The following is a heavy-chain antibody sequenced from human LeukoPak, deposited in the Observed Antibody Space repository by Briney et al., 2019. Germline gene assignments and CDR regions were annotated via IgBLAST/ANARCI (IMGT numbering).Heavy chain of an antibody. J-gene: IGHJ4*02. V-gene: IGHV1-18*01. Sequence: ASVKVSCKASGYTFVSHGISWVRQAPGQGLEWMGWISVYNGNPNYAQKLQGRVTMTTDTSTSTAYMELRSLRSDDTAVYYCARNLDSYGTYYFDYWGQGTLVTVSS. D-gene: IGHD5-18*01. CDR1: GYTFVSHG. CDR2: ISVYNGNP. CDR3: ARNLDSYGTYYFDY.